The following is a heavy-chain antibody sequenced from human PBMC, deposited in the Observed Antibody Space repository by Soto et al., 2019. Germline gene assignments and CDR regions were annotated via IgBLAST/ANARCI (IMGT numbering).Heavy chain of an antibody. CDR2: INPNSGGT. V-gene: IGHV1-2*04. D-gene: IGHD6-13*01. CDR3: ARDPGSGSWSEYDY. Sequence: ASVKVSCKASGYTFTGYYMHWVRQAPGQGLEWMGWINPNSGGTNYAQKFQGWVTMTRDTSISTAYMELSRLRSDDTAVYYCARDPGSGSWSEYDYWGQGTLVTVSS. CDR1: GYTFTGYY. J-gene: IGHJ4*02.